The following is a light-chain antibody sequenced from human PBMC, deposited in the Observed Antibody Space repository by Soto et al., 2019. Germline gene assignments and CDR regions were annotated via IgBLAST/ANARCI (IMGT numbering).Light chain of an antibody. CDR1: SSNIGSDY. V-gene: IGLV1-47*01. J-gene: IGLJ3*02. Sequence: QSVLTQPPSASGSPGQSVTISCSGMSSNIGSDYVYWYQHLPGTAPKLLIYNNNQRPSGVPDRFSGSKSGASASLAISGLRSEDEAYYYCAAWDDSLTGVFGGGTQLTVL. CDR2: NNN. CDR3: AAWDDSLTGV.